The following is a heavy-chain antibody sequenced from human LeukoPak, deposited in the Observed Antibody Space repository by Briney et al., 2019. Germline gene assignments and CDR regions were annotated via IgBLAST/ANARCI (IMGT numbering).Heavy chain of an antibody. D-gene: IGHD6-6*01. CDR1: GFTLSTYW. CDR3: ARRLYSSSGAFDY. J-gene: IGHJ4*02. V-gene: IGHV3-7*01. CDR2: IKGDGSEK. Sequence: GGSLRLSCAASGFTLSTYWMSWVRQAPGKGLEWMANIKGDGSEKFYVDSVKGRFTVSRDNAKNLLYLQMNSLRAEDTAVYYCARRLYSSSGAFDYWGQGTLVTVSS.